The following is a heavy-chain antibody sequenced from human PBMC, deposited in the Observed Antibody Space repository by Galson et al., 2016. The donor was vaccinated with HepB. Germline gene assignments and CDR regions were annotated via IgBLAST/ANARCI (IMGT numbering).Heavy chain of an antibody. V-gene: IGHV3-23*01. CDR1: GSTVSSTY. CDR2: IGGRGGTT. D-gene: IGHD2-21*02. Sequence: SLRLSCAASGSTVSSTYMNWVRQAPGKGLEWVSGIGGRGGTTYYADSVEGRFTISRDNSKNTLYLQMKSLRAEDTAVYYCAKSTLGVTLESYYYGMDVWGQGTTVTVSS. J-gene: IGHJ6*02. CDR3: AKSTLGVTLESYYYGMDV.